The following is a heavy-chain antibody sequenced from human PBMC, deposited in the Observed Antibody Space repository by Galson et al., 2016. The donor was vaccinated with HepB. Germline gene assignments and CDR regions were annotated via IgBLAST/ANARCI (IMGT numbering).Heavy chain of an antibody. Sequence: SLRLSCAAAGFTFDDYAMHWVRQAPGKGLEWVSGISWNGGSVGYAGSVKGRFSISRDNAKNSLFLQMDSLTAEDTALYYCVKSASKTKVPWSGLDYWGQGTLVTVSA. CDR3: VKSASKTKVPWSGLDY. CDR1: GFTFDDYA. V-gene: IGHV3-9*01. J-gene: IGHJ4*02. D-gene: IGHD1-1*01. CDR2: ISWNGGSV.